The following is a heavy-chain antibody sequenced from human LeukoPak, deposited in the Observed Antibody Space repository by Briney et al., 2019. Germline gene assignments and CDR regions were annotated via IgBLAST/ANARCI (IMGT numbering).Heavy chain of an antibody. D-gene: IGHD6-19*01. V-gene: IGHV3-30*18. J-gene: IGHJ4*02. CDR2: ISYDGSNK. CDR1: GVTFSSYG. Sequence: PGRSPRLSCAASGVTFSSYGMHCVRAAPRKGLEWVAVISYDGSNKYYADSVKGRFTISRDNSKNTLYLQMNSLRAEDTAVYYCAKENPESLIAVAGRSLDYWGQGTLVTVSS. CDR3: AKENPESLIAVAGRSLDY.